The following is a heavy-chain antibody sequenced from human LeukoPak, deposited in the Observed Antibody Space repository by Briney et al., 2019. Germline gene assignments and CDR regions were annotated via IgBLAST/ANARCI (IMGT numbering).Heavy chain of an antibody. CDR2: IWYDGSNK. CDR3: ARDRRVYYFDY. Sequence: PGGSLRLSCAASGFTFSNYWIHWVRQAPGKGLEWVAVIWYDGSNKYYADSVKGRFTISRDNSKNTLYLQMNSLRAEDTAVYYCARDRRVYYFDYWGQGTLVTVSS. V-gene: IGHV3-33*08. J-gene: IGHJ4*02. CDR1: GFTFSNYW. D-gene: IGHD2-8*01.